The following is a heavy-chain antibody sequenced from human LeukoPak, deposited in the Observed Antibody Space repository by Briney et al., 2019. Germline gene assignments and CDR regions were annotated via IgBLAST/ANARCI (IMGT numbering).Heavy chain of an antibody. Sequence: GGSLRLSCEASGFTFRSYWMTWVRQSPGKGLEWVAIIKPDGSDKFHVDSVKGRFTISRDNAMNSLYLQMSSLRAEDTAVYYCARGGHRQKEFWGQGTLVTVSS. CDR1: GFTFRSYW. CDR3: ARGGHRQKEF. D-gene: IGHD3-10*01. J-gene: IGHJ4*02. V-gene: IGHV3-7*01. CDR2: IKPDGSDK.